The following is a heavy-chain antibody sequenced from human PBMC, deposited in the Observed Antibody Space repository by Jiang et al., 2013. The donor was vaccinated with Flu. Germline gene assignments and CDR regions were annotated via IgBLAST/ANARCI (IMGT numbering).Heavy chain of an antibody. D-gene: IGHD3-10*01. CDR3: AREMRDYPGGYFDY. V-gene: IGHV4-31*03. CDR1: GGSIRSDNYY. CDR2: IYYRGST. Sequence: GSGLVKPSQTLSLTCTVSGGSIRSDNYYWSWIRQHPVKGLEWIGYIYYRGSTYYNPSLKSRVTISVDTSRNQFSLKLSTVTAADTAVYYCAREMRDYPGGYFDYWGRGTLVTVSS. J-gene: IGHJ4*02.